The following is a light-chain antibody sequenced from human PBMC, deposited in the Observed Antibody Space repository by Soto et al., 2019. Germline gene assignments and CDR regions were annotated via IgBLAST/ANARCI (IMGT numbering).Light chain of an antibody. V-gene: IGKV3-11*01. CDR1: QSVSSY. J-gene: IGKJ5*01. Sequence: EIVLTQSPATLSLSPGEGATLSCRASQSVSSYLAWYQQKPGPAPRLLIYDASNRATGIPARFSGSGSGTDFTLTISSLEPEDFAVYYCQQRSNWPITFGQGTRLEIK. CDR2: DAS. CDR3: QQRSNWPIT.